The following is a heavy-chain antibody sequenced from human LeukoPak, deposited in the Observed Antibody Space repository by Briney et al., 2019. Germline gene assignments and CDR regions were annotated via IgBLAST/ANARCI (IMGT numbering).Heavy chain of an antibody. Sequence: KPGGSLRLSCAVFGFTFSSHAMSWVRQAPGKGLEWVSSISSSSSYIYYADSVKGRFTISRDNAKNSLYLQMNSLRAEDTAVYYCARGIYYYDSSGYYGDDAFDIWGQGTMVTVSS. V-gene: IGHV3-21*01. CDR3: ARGIYYYDSSGYYGDDAFDI. CDR2: ISSSSSYI. J-gene: IGHJ3*02. CDR1: GFTFSSHA. D-gene: IGHD3-22*01.